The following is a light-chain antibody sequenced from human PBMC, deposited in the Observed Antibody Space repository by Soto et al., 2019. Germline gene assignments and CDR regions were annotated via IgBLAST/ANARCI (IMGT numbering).Light chain of an antibody. Sequence: EIVLTQSPATLSLSPGERATLSCRASQSVSSYLAWYQQKPGQAPRLLIYDASNRATGIPARFSGSGSGTDFTLTISSLEPEDFAVYFCHQRAGWPPTFCGGTKVDIK. CDR1: QSVSSY. J-gene: IGKJ4*01. V-gene: IGKV3-11*01. CDR2: DAS. CDR3: HQRAGWPPT.